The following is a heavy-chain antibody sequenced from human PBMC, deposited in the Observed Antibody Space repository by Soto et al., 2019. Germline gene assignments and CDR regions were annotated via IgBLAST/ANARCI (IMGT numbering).Heavy chain of an antibody. J-gene: IGHJ4*02. CDR1: GGPLSSYY. V-gene: IGHV4-34*01. CDR2: VSHGGST. CDR3: AKAGVTMLRGINYFDY. Sequence: PSETLSLTSPVSGGPLSSYYCTWIRQPPGKGLGWIGEVSHGGSTDYNASLKSRVSISMDTSKNQCSLCLSAVTAADTAVYFCAKAGVTMLRGINYFDYWAQCTVVT. D-gene: IGHD3-10*01.